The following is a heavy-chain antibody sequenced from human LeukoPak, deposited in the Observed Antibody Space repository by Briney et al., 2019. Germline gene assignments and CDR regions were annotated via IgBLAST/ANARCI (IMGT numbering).Heavy chain of an antibody. D-gene: IGHD6-6*01. V-gene: IGHV3-30*04. J-gene: IGHJ4*02. Sequence: GGSLRLSCAASGFTFSSYAMHWVRQAPGKGLEWVAVISYDGSNKSYADSVKGRFTISRDNSKNTLYLQMNSLRAEDTAVYYCARPLSGYSSSLGYWGQGTLVTVSS. CDR3: ARPLSGYSSSLGY. CDR1: GFTFSSYA. CDR2: ISYDGSNK.